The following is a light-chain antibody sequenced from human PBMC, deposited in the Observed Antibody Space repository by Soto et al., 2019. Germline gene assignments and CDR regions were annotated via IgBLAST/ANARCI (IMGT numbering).Light chain of an antibody. CDR1: QSVSSNY. CDR2: GAS. J-gene: IGKJ1*01. V-gene: IGKV3-20*01. CDR3: QQYGSSSWT. Sequence: EIVLTQSPGTLSLSPGDRATLSCRASQSVSSNYLAWYQQKHGQAPRLLIYGASSRATGVPDRFSGSGSGTDFTLTISRLEPEDFAVYYCQQYGSSSWTFGQGTKVEIK.